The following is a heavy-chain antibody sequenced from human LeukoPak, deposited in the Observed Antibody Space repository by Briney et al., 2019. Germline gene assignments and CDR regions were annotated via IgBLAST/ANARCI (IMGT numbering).Heavy chain of an antibody. D-gene: IGHD2-2*01. CDR3: DLHCSSSSCYLYGMDV. V-gene: IGHV3-48*04. CDR1: GFTFSSYS. J-gene: IGHJ6*02. CDR2: ISSSSSTI. Sequence: GGSLRLSCAASGFTFSSYSMNWVRQAPGKGLEWVSYISSSSSTIYYADSVKGRFTISRDNAKNSLYLQMNSLRAEDTAVYYCDLHCSSSSCYLYGMDVWGQGTAVTVSS.